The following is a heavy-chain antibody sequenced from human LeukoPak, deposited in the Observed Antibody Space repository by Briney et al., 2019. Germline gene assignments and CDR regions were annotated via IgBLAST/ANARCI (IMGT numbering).Heavy chain of an antibody. CDR3: ARVIEYSSSAGAFDI. CDR2: IIPIFGTA. Sequence: SVKVSCKASGGTFSSYAISWVRQAPGQGLEWMGGIIPIFGTANYAQKFQGRVTITADKSTSTAYMELSSLRSEDTAVYYCARVIEYSSSAGAFDIWGQGTMVTVSS. V-gene: IGHV1-69*06. D-gene: IGHD6-6*01. J-gene: IGHJ3*02. CDR1: GGTFSSYA.